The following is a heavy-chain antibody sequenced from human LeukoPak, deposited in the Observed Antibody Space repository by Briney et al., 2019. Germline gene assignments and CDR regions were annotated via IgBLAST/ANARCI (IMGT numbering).Heavy chain of an antibody. CDR3: ARDEADYGSGRLGYYYYGMDV. CDR2: IYTSGST. CDR1: GGSVSSYY. V-gene: IGHV4-4*07. Sequence: SETLSLTCTVSGGSVSSYYWSWIRQPAGKGLEWIGRIYTSGSTNYNPSLKSRVTMSVDTSKNQFSLKLSSVTAADTAVYYCARDEADYGSGRLGYYYYGMDVWGQGTTVTVSS. D-gene: IGHD3-10*01. J-gene: IGHJ6*02.